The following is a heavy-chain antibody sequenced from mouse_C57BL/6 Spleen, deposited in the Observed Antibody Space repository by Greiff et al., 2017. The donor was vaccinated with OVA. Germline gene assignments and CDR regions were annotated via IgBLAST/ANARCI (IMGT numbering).Heavy chain of an antibody. J-gene: IGHJ2*01. CDR3: ARTGIYYVNCFDY. D-gene: IGHD2-1*01. CDR2: IDPSDSYT. CDR1: GYTFTGYW. Sequence: QVQLQQPGAELVMPGASVKLSCKASGYTFTGYWMHWVKQRPGQGLEWIGEIDPSDSYTNYNQKFKGKSTLTVDKSSSTAYMQLSSLTSEDSAVDYCARTGIYYVNCFDYWGQGTTLTVSS. V-gene: IGHV1-69*01.